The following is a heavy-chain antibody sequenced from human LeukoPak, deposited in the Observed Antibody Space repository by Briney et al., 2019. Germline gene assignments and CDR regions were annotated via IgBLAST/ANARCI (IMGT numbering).Heavy chain of an antibody. CDR2: IYYSGST. Sequence: SETLSLTCTVSGYSIRSGFYWGWIRQPPGKGLEWIGSIYYSGSTYYNPSLKSRVTISVDTSKNQFSLKLSSVTAADTAVYYCARGVVVTAQYAFDIWGQGTMVTVSS. V-gene: IGHV4-38-2*02. CDR1: GYSIRSGFY. CDR3: ARGVVVTAQYAFDI. D-gene: IGHD2-21*02. J-gene: IGHJ3*02.